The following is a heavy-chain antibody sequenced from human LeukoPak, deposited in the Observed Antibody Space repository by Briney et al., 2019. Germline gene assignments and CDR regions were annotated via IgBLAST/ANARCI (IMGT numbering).Heavy chain of an antibody. Sequence: GRSLRLSCAGSGFTFSDYWMSWVRQGQGKGLGWVANINQDGSEKYYVDSVKGRFTISRDNAKNSVYLQMNSLRDEDTAVYYCARDRWSGSYFDYWGQGTLVTVSS. CDR2: INQDGSEK. V-gene: IGHV3-7*01. CDR3: ARDRWSGSYFDY. D-gene: IGHD1-26*01. CDR1: GFTFSDYW. J-gene: IGHJ4*02.